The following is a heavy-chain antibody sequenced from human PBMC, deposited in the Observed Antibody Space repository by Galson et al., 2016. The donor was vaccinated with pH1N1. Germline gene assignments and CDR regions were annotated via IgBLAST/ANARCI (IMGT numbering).Heavy chain of an antibody. CDR1: GFTFRNHV. D-gene: IGHD1-1*01. CDR3: VTRRPTTTPGVIDY. V-gene: IGHV3-23*01. J-gene: IGHJ4*01. CDR2: ITASGDAT. Sequence: SLRLSCAASGFTFRNHVMSWVRQAPGKGPEWVSVITASGDATFYGHSVKGRFTISRDNSRSTVSLQMNSLRADDTAVYYCVTRRPTTTPGVIDYWGPGTLVTVS.